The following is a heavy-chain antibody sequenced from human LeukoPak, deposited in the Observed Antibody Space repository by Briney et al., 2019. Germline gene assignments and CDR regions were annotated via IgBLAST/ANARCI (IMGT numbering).Heavy chain of an antibody. CDR1: GFTFSSYE. Sequence: GGSLRLSCAASGFTFSSYEMNWVRQAPGKGLEWVSYNTRSGDTIYYADSVKGRFTISRDNAKNSLYLQMNSLRAEDTAVYYCARDQPSSWYYFDYWGQGTLVTVPS. CDR3: ARDQPSSWYYFDY. CDR2: NTRSGDTI. J-gene: IGHJ4*02. D-gene: IGHD6-13*01. V-gene: IGHV3-48*03.